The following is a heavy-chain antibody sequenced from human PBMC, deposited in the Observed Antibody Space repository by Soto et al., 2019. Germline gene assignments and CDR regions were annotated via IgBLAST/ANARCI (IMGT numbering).Heavy chain of an antibody. J-gene: IGHJ2*01. V-gene: IGHV4-31*03. CDR1: GGPITSGDYY. Sequence: QVQLQESGPGLVKPSQTLSLTCTVSGGPITSGDYYWSWGRQHPGKGLEGIGYIYYSGITYYSPSVSSRITISLESPETYFSLKLNSVTAANPAVYYCARGRNCYAARGWYFDLWGRGTLVTVSS. D-gene: IGHD2-2*01. CDR2: IYYSGIT. CDR3: ARGRNCYAARGWYFDL.